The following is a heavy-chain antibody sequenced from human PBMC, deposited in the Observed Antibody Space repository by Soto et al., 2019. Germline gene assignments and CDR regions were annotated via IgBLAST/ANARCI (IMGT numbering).Heavy chain of an antibody. CDR2: MSPSSSSI. J-gene: IGHJ6*02. Sequence: EVQLVESGGGLVQPGGSLRLSCAASGFTFSSYVMNWVRQTPGKGLEWVSYMSPSSSSIYYADSVKGRFTISRDNAKNSVYLQMNSRRAEDTAVYYCARGGGMDVWGQGTTVTVSS. V-gene: IGHV3-48*01. CDR1: GFTFSSYV. CDR3: ARGGGMDV.